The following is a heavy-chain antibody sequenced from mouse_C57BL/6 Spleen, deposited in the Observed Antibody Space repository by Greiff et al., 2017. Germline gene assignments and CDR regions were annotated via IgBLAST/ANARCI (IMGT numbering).Heavy chain of an antibody. D-gene: IGHD1-1*01. CDR2: ISDGGSYT. J-gene: IGHJ4*01. CDR3: ARDKDDGSSYNYAMDY. Sequence: DVMLVESGGGLVKPGGSLKLSCAASGFTFSSYAMSWVRQTPEKRLEWVATISDGGSYTYYPDNVKGRFTITRDTAKNNLYLQMSHLKSEDTAMYYCARDKDDGSSYNYAMDYWGQGTSVTVSS. CDR1: GFTFSSYA. V-gene: IGHV5-4*01.